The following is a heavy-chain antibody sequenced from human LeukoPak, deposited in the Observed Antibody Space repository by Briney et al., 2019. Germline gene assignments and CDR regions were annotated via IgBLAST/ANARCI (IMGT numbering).Heavy chain of an antibody. Sequence: ASVKVSCKASGYTFTSYYMHWVRQAPGQGLEWMGIINPSGGSTSYAQKFQGRVTMTRDTSTSTVYMELSSLRSEDTAVYYCARDLAGGTYYYYYGMDVRGQGTTVTVSS. CDR3: ARDLAGGTYYYYYGMDV. V-gene: IGHV1-46*01. D-gene: IGHD3-16*01. CDR2: INPSGGST. CDR1: GYTFTSYY. J-gene: IGHJ6*02.